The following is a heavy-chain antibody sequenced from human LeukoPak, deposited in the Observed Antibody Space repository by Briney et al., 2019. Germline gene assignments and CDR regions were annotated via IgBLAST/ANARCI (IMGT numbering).Heavy chain of an antibody. CDR1: GFTFSGSA. V-gene: IGHV3-73*01. J-gene: IGHJ6*03. CDR3: TSFTVTTHVVENYYYYYYMDV. CDR2: IRSKANSYAT. D-gene: IGHD4-17*01. Sequence: QPGGSLKLSCAASGFTFSGSAMHWVRQASGKGLEWVGRIRSKANSYATAYAASVKGRFTISRDDSKNKAYLQMNSLKTEDTAVYYCTSFTVTTHVVENYYYYYYMDVWGKGTTVTISS.